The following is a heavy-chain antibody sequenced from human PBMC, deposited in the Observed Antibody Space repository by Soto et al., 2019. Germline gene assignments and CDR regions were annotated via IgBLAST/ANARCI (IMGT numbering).Heavy chain of an antibody. D-gene: IGHD3-10*01. CDR1: GFTFSSYA. Sequence: EVQLLESGGGLVQPGGSLRLSCAASGFTFSSYAISWVRQAPGKGLEWVSLISGSGGTTYYADSVKGRFTISRDNSKNTLYLQMNSLRAEDTAVYYCAKVHGSGNYHIFPDYWGQGTLVTVSS. CDR3: AKVHGSGNYHIFPDY. J-gene: IGHJ4*02. V-gene: IGHV3-23*01. CDR2: ISGSGGTT.